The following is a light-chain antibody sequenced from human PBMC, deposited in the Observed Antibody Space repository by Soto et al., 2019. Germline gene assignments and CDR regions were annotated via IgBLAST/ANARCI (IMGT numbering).Light chain of an antibody. CDR3: MEALQTTPT. Sequence: DIVVTQSPLSLPVTPGEPASISCRSSQSLLYRNGNNYLSWFLQKPGQSPQLLIYLASHRACGVPDRFSGSGSGTDFTLKISRVEAEDVGIYYCMEALQTTPTFGQGTKVEIQ. V-gene: IGKV2-28*01. J-gene: IGKJ1*01. CDR1: QSLLYRNGNNY. CDR2: LAS.